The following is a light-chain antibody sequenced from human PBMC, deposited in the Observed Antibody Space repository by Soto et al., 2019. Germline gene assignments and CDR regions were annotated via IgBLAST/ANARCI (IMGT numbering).Light chain of an antibody. CDR3: ETWDSNTRV. CDR1: SGHRSYI. CDR2: VEGSGGY. V-gene: IGLV4-60*03. J-gene: IGLJ2*01. Sequence: QLVLTQSSTASASLGSSVKLTCTLSSGHRSYIIAWHQQQPGKAPRYLMKVEGSGGYNKGSGVPDRFSGFSSGADRYLTISNLQSEDEADYCCETWDSNTRVFGGGTKLTVL.